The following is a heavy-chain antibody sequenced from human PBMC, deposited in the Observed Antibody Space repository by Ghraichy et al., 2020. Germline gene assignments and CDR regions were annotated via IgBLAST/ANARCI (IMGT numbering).Heavy chain of an antibody. D-gene: IGHD5-24*01. CDR2: IYPNGRI. V-gene: IGHV3-53*04. J-gene: IGHJ5*02. CDR1: GFTVSSNY. Sequence: GGSLRLSCAASGFTVSSNYMTWFRQAPGMGLEWVSTIYPNGRIFYADSVKGRFTISRHTSRNTLDLQMNSLRVGDSALYYCSKGWAGSWGQGTLVTVSS. CDR3: SKGWAGS.